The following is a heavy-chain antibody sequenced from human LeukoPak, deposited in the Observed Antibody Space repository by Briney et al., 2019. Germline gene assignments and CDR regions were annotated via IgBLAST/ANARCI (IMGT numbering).Heavy chain of an antibody. CDR3: ARGGIRTAASKFDY. J-gene: IGHJ4*02. V-gene: IGHV1-2*02. D-gene: IGHD6-13*01. CDR2: INPNSGGT. CDR1: GYTFTDYY. Sequence: ASVKVSCKASGYTFTDYYMYWVRQAPGQGLEWMGWINPNSGGTKYAQKFEGRVTMTRDTSISTAYMELSRVTSDDTAVCYCARGGIRTAASKFDYWGQGTLVTVSS.